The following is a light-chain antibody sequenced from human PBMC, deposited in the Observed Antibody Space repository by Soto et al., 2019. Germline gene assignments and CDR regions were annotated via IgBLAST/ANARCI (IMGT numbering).Light chain of an antibody. CDR1: STDVGGRNY. Sequence: QSVLTQPASVSGSPGQSITISCTGTSTDVGGRNYVSWYQQHPGKAPKVIIYEVTNRPSGISNRFSGSKSGNTASLTISGLQAEDEADYHCCSYTSGTSVFGTGTKVTVL. V-gene: IGLV2-14*01. CDR2: EVT. CDR3: CSYTSGTSV. J-gene: IGLJ1*01.